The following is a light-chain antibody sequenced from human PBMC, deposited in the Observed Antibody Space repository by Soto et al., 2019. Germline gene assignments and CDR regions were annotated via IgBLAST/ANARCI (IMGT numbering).Light chain of an antibody. Sequence: VLTQPASASGTPGQRVTISASGSSSNIGSNPVSWYQQRPGTAPKLLIYDNDERPSGVPVRFSGSKSATSASLAISGLQSEDEGDYYCATWDDSRNGYVFGPGTKVTVL. CDR1: SSNIGSNP. CDR3: ATWDDSRNGYV. CDR2: DND. V-gene: IGLV1-44*01. J-gene: IGLJ1*01.